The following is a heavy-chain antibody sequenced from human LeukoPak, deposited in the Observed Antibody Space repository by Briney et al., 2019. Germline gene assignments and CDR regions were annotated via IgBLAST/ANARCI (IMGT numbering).Heavy chain of an antibody. V-gene: IGHV1-2*02. CDR1: GYTFTGYY. CDR3: ARDVTIVVVPAAMRLFDY. Sequence: ASVKVPCKASGYTFTGYYMHWVRQAPGQGLEWMGWINPNSGGTNYAQKFQGRVTMTRDTSISTAYMELSRLRSDDTAVYYCARDVTIVVVPAAMRLFDYWGQGTLVTVSS. D-gene: IGHD2-2*01. CDR2: INPNSGGT. J-gene: IGHJ4*02.